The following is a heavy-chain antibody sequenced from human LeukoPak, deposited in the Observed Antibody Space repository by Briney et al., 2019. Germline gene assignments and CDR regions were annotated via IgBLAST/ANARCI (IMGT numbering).Heavy chain of an antibody. Sequence: PGGSLRLSCAASGFTFSSYAMSWVRQAPGKGLEWVSAISASGDSTYYADSVKGRFTISRDNSESSLYLQMDSLTAEDTAVYYCTRKGSQWDFLVDYWGQGTRVAVSP. D-gene: IGHD2/OR15-2a*01. CDR1: GFTFSSYA. J-gene: IGHJ4*02. CDR3: TRKGSQWDFLVDY. V-gene: IGHV3-23*01. CDR2: ISASGDST.